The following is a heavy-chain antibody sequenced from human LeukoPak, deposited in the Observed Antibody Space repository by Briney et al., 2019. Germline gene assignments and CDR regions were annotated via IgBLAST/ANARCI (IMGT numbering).Heavy chain of an antibody. V-gene: IGHV3-23*01. CDR2: ISGSGGST. CDR1: GFTFSNSA. D-gene: IGHD2-2*01. J-gene: IGHJ6*03. Sequence: GGSLRLSCAASGFTFSNSAMSWVRQAPGKGLEWVSAISGSGGSTYYADSVKGRFTISRDNSKNTLYLQMNSLRAEDTAVYYCAKGGAGYCSSTSCYGIKSYYYYYMDVWGKGTTVTISS. CDR3: AKGGAGYCSSTSCYGIKSYYYYYMDV.